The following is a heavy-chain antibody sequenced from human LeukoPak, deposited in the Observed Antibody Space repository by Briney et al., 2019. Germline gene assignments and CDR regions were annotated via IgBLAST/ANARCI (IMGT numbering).Heavy chain of an antibody. V-gene: IGHV1-18*01. Sequence: GASVKVSCKASGYTFTSYGISWVRQAPGQALEWMGWISAYNGNTNYAQKLQRRVTMTTDTSTSTAYMELRSLRSDDTAVYCCARDSNSGDFWSGYFVYWGQGTLVTVSS. J-gene: IGHJ4*02. CDR3: ARDSNSGDFWSGYFVY. D-gene: IGHD3-3*01. CDR2: ISAYNGNT. CDR1: GYTFTSYG.